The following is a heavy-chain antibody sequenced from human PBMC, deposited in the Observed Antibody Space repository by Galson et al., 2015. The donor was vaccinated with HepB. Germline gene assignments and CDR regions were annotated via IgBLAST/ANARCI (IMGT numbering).Heavy chain of an antibody. D-gene: IGHD6-13*01. CDR1: GGSISSSSYY. V-gene: IGHV4-39*07. CDR3: ARRAEASAGKKGAAGYWYFDL. Sequence: SETLSLTCTVSGGSISSSSYYWGWIRQPPGKGLEWIGSIYYSGSTYYNPSLKSRVTMSVDTSKNQFSLKLSSVTAVDTAVYYCARRAEASAGKKGAAGYWYFDLWGRGTLVTVSS. J-gene: IGHJ2*01. CDR2: IYYSGST.